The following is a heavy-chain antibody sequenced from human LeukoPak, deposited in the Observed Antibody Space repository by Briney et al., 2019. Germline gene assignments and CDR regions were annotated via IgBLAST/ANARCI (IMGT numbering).Heavy chain of an antibody. Sequence: SETLSLTCAVYGGSFSGYYWSWIRQPPGKGLEWIGEINHSGSTNYNPSLKSRVTISVDTSKNQFSLKLSSVTAADTAVYYCARVDYYYHYFDYWGQGTLVTVSS. CDR3: ARVDYYYHYFDY. CDR1: GGSFSGYY. CDR2: INHSGST. J-gene: IGHJ4*02. D-gene: IGHD3-22*01. V-gene: IGHV4-34*01.